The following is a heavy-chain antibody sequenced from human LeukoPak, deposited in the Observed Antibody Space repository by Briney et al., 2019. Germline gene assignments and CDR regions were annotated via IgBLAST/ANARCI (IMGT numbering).Heavy chain of an antibody. CDR2: ISGSGGGT. Sequence: PGGSLRLSCAASGFTFSSYAMSWVRQAPGKGLEWVSVISGSGGGTYYADSVKGRLTISRDNAKNSLYLQMDSLRAEDTAIYYCVRDVGAVRGEVYFDYWGQGTLVTVSS. J-gene: IGHJ4*02. D-gene: IGHD3-16*01. CDR1: GFTFSSYA. V-gene: IGHV3-23*01. CDR3: VRDVGAVRGEVYFDY.